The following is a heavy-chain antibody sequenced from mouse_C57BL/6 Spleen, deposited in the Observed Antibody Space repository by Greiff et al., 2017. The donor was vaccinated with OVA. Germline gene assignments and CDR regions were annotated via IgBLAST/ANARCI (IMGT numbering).Heavy chain of an antibody. Sequence: EVKLMESGPELVKPGASVKMSCKASGYTFTDYNMHWVKQSHGKSLEWIGYINPNNGGTSYNQKFKGKATLTVNKSSSTAYMELRSLTSEDSAVYYCAREPPLGAMDYWGQGTSVTVSS. J-gene: IGHJ4*01. CDR1: GYTFTDYN. CDR2: INPNNGGT. D-gene: IGHD3-3*01. CDR3: AREPPLGAMDY. V-gene: IGHV1-22*01.